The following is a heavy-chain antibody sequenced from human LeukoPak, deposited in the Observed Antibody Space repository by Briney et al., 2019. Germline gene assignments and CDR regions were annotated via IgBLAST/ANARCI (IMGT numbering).Heavy chain of an antibody. D-gene: IGHD2-2*01. Sequence: ASVTVSCTASGYTFTGYYMHWVRQAPGQGLEWMGRINPNSGGTNYAQKFQGRVTMTRGTSISTAYMELSRLRSDDTAVYYCARADKWDIVVVPAAIWFDPWGQGTLVTVSS. J-gene: IGHJ5*02. CDR2: INPNSGGT. V-gene: IGHV1-2*06. CDR1: GYTFTGYY. CDR3: ARADKWDIVVVPAAIWFDP.